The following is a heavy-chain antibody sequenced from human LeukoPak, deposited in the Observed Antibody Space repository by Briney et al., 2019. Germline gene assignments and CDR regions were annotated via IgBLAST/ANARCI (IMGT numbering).Heavy chain of an antibody. J-gene: IGHJ5*02. Sequence: SETLSLACTVSGGSIGSYYWSWIRQPPGKGLEWIGYVYYSGSTSYNPSLKSRVTISVDTSKNQFSLKLSSVTAADTAVYYCARSGYCSSTSCYRSLWFDPWGQGTLVTVSS. CDR3: ARSGYCSSTSCYRSLWFDP. D-gene: IGHD2-2*02. CDR1: GGSIGSYY. V-gene: IGHV4-59*01. CDR2: VYYSGST.